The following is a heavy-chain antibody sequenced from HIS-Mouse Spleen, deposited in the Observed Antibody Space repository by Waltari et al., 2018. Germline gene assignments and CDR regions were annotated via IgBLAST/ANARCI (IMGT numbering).Heavy chain of an antibody. D-gene: IGHD3-3*01. Sequence: QVQLQESGPGLVKPSQTLSLTCTVSGGSISSGGYYWSWIRQHPGKGLEWIGYIYYSGSTYYDPALKVRVTISVDTSKTQFSLKLSSVTAADTAVYYCARSPYYDFWSGYSDNWFDPWGQGTLVTVSS. V-gene: IGHV4-31*03. CDR2: IYYSGST. CDR3: ARSPYYDFWSGYSDNWFDP. J-gene: IGHJ5*02. CDR1: GGSISSGGYY.